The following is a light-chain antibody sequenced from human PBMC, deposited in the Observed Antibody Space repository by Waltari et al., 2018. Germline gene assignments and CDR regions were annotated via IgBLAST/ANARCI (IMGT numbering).Light chain of an antibody. Sequence: QSALPQPASVSGSPGQSIAISCTGTSSYVGGYNYVSCYQQHPGKAPKLMIYDVSNRPSGVSNRFSGSKSGNTASLTISGLQAEDEADYYCSSYTTSGTLFGTGTKVTVL. CDR1: SSYVGGYNY. CDR2: DVS. V-gene: IGLV2-14*03. J-gene: IGLJ1*01. CDR3: SSYTTSGTL.